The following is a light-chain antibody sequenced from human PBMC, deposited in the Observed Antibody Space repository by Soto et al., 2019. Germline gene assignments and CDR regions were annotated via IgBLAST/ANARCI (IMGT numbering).Light chain of an antibody. CDR1: QSISNY. V-gene: IGKV1-39*01. CDR2: AAS. J-gene: IGKJ4*01. CDR3: QQSFSTPPLT. Sequence: DIQMTQSPSSLSASVGDRVTITCRASQSISNYLNWYQQKPGKAPKLLIYAASSLQSGVPSRFSGRGSGTDFTLTISRLQPEDLATYYCQQSFSTPPLTFGGGTKVEIK.